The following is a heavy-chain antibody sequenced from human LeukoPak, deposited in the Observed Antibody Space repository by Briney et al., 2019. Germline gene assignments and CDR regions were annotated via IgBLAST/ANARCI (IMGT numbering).Heavy chain of an antibody. CDR1: GGSISSYY. CDR3: ARHTIPTYYDFWSGLYSYYFDY. Sequence: SETLSLICTVSGGSISSYYWSWIRQPPGKGLEWIGYIYYSGCTNYNPSLKSRVTISVDTSKNQFSLRLSSVTAADTAVYYCARHTIPTYYDFWSGLYSYYFDYWGQGTLVTVSS. CDR2: IYYSGCT. D-gene: IGHD3-3*01. J-gene: IGHJ4*02. V-gene: IGHV4-59*08.